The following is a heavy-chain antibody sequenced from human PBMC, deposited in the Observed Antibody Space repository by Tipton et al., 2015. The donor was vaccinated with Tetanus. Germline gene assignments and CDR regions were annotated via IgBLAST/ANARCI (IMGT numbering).Heavy chain of an antibody. Sequence: SLRLSCAASGFIFSSYGIHWVRQAPGKGLEWVAVSWYDGTDKYYAGSVKGRFTISRDNSKNTLYLQMNSLRAEDPAVYYCAREADCSGGSCFSGDFDNWGQGTQVTVSS. D-gene: IGHD2-15*01. CDR3: AREADCSGGSCFSGDFDN. CDR2: SWYDGTDK. V-gene: IGHV3-33*01. CDR1: GFIFSSYG. J-gene: IGHJ4*02.